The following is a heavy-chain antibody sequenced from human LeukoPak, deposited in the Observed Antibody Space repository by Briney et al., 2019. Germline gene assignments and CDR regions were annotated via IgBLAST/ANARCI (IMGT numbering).Heavy chain of an antibody. V-gene: IGHV1-69*05. J-gene: IGHJ5*02. CDR2: IIPIFGTA. CDR3: AGERGSTFRFDP. CDR1: GGTFSSYA. Sequence: SVKVSCKASGGTFSSYAISWVRRAPGQGLEWMGGIIPIFGTANYAQKFQGRVTITTDESTSTAYMELSSLRSEDTAVYYCAGERGSTFRFDPWGQGTLVTVSS.